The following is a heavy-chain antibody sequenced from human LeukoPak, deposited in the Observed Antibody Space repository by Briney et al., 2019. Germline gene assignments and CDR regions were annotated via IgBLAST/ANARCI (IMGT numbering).Heavy chain of an antibody. Sequence: GGSLRLSCAASGFTFTNYAMSWVRQTPGKGLEWVAATVGSRPDTYHADSVKGRFTVSRDNSRNTLYLQMNSLRAEDTALYYCAKDIGPLTYDYDTSAYSGAFEYWGQGTLVTVSS. J-gene: IGHJ4*02. D-gene: IGHD3-22*01. CDR2: TVGSRPDT. V-gene: IGHV3-23*01. CDR1: GFTFTNYA. CDR3: AKDIGPLTYDYDTSAYSGAFEY.